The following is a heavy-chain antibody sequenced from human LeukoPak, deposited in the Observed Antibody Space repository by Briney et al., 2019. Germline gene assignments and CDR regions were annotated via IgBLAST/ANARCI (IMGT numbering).Heavy chain of an antibody. V-gene: IGHV3-30-3*01. CDR3: ARASYGSASP. CDR2: ISYDGSNK. D-gene: IGHD3-10*01. CDR1: GFTFSSYA. Sequence: PGRSLRLSCAASGFTFSSYAMHWVRQAPGKGLEWVAVISYDGSNKYYADSVKGRFTISRDNSKNTLYLQMNSLRAEDTAVYYCARASYGSASPWGQGTLSPSPQ. J-gene: IGHJ5*02.